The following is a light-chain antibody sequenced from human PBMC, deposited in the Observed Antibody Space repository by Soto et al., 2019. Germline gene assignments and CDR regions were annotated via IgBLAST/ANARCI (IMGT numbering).Light chain of an antibody. J-gene: IGKJ2*01. V-gene: IGKV3-11*01. CDR2: DAS. Sequence: EIVLTQSPATLSLSPGERATLSCRASQSVSSYLAWYQQKPGQAPRLLIYDASNRATGIPARFSGSGSGTDFTLTISSLAPEDFAVYYCQQRRKWPYMYTFGQGTKLEIK. CDR3: QQRRKWPYMYT. CDR1: QSVSSY.